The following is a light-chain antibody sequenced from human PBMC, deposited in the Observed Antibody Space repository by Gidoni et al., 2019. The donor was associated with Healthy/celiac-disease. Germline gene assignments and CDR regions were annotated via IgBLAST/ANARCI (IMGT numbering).Light chain of an antibody. CDR3: QQYNSYSFT. J-gene: IGKJ3*01. CDR1: QSISSW. CDR2: DAS. Sequence: DIQMTQSPSTLSASVGDRVTITCRASQSISSWLAWYQQKPGKAPKLLIYDASSLESGVPSRFSGSRSGTEFTLTISSLQPDDFATYYCQQYNSYSFTFGPGTKVEIK. V-gene: IGKV1-5*01.